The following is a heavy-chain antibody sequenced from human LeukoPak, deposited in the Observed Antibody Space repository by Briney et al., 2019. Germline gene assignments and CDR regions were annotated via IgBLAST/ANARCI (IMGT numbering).Heavy chain of an antibody. V-gene: IGHV3-23*01. J-gene: IGHJ3*02. D-gene: IGHD3-3*01. Sequence: PGGSLRLSCAASGFTFNSYTMSWVRQAPGKGLEWVSRISGSGGRTYYADSVKGRFTISRDNSENTLYLQLNSLRAEDTAVYHCAKDLYTGAFGAAFDIWGQGTMVTVSS. CDR1: GFTFNSYT. CDR2: ISGSGGRT. CDR3: AKDLYTGAFGAAFDI.